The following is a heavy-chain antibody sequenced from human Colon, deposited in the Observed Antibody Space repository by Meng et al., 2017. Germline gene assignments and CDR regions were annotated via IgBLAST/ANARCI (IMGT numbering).Heavy chain of an antibody. V-gene: IGHV4-4*02. Sequence: HVQEAGPGLVGPSGTRSLAGAVAGGSISSYNWWSWVRQPPGKGLEWIGQIDLGGTPYYNPSLESRVIMSLDKSKNQLSLRLTSVAAADTAVYYCARHGGWHFDYWGQGALVTVSS. J-gene: IGHJ4*02. CDR2: IDLGGTP. D-gene: IGHD6-19*01. CDR1: GGSISSYNW. CDR3: ARHGGWHFDY.